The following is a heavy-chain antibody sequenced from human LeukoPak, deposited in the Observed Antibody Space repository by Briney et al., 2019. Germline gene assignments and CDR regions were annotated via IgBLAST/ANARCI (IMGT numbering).Heavy chain of an antibody. J-gene: IGHJ5*02. Sequence: SETLSLTCTVSGGSISKYYWNWIRQPPGKGLEWIGYIYYSGNTNYNPSLKSRVTISIDTSKNQFSLKLGSATAADTAVYYCARASRGDVGGVDSWGQGTLVTVSS. V-gene: IGHV4-59*01. CDR2: IYYSGNT. CDR1: GGSISKYY. D-gene: IGHD3-10*01. CDR3: ARASRGDVGGVDS.